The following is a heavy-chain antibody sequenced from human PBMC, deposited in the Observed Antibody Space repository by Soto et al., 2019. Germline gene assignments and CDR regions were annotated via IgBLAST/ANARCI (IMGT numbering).Heavy chain of an antibody. V-gene: IGHV3-30-3*01. J-gene: IGHJ4*02. Sequence: GGSLRLSCAASGFTFSSYAMHWVRQAPGKGLEWVAVISYDGSNKYYADSVKGRFTISRDNPKNTLYLQMNSLRAEDTAVYYCAKVPVYDYFWGIYYYFAYWGWGALVPVS. D-gene: IGHD3-16*01. CDR1: GFTFSSYA. CDR3: AKVPVYDYFWGIYYYFAY. CDR2: ISYDGSNK.